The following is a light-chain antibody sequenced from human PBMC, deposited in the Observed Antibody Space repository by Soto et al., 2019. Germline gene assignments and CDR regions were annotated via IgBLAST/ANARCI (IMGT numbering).Light chain of an antibody. V-gene: IGKV1-5*01. CDR1: QSISSW. CDR3: KQYSSYWT. CDR2: DAS. J-gene: IGKJ1*01. Sequence: DIQLTQSPSTLSESVGHRVTVTCRASQSISSWLAWYQQKPGKDPQLLIYDASNLESGARSRFSGSGSGTEFTLTISRLQPDDFATYYCKQYSSYWTFGQGTKVDIK.